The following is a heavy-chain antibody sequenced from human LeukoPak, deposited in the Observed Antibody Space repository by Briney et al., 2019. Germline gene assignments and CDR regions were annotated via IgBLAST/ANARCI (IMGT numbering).Heavy chain of an antibody. V-gene: IGHV4-38-2*02. CDR3: GRDRPTGHYDY. D-gene: IGHD3-9*01. CDR1: SYSISSGYY. CDR2: INHSGIT. J-gene: IGHJ4*02. Sequence: SETLSLTCTVSSYSISSGYYWGWIRQSPGKGLEWIASINHSGITYYNPSLKSRVTISVDTSKNQFSLKLTSVTAADTAVYYCGRDRPTGHYDYWGQGILVTVSS.